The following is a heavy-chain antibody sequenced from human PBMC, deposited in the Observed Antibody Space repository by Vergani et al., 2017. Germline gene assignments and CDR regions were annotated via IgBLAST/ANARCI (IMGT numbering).Heavy chain of an antibody. CDR2: IRSKANSYAT. CDR1: GFTFSGSA. V-gene: IGHV3-73*02. J-gene: IGHJ4*02. Sequence: EVQLVESGGGLVQPGGSLKLSCAASGFTFSGSAMHWVRQASGKGLEWVGRIRSKANSYATAYAASVKGRFTISRDDSKNTLYLQMNSLKTEDTAVYYCTTDRVTDFDYWGQGTLVTVSS. D-gene: IGHD2-21*02. CDR3: TTDRVTDFDY.